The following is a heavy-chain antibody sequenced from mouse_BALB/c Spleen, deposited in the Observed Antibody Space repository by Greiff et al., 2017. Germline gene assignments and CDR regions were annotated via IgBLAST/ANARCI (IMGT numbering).Heavy chain of an antibody. J-gene: IGHJ2*01. CDR1: GFTFSSYG. Sequence: DVKLVESGGDLVKPGGSLKLSCAASGFTFSSYGMSWVRQTPDKRLEWVATISSGGSYTYYPDSVKGRFTISRDNAKNTLYLQMSSLKSEDTAMYYCARHEGNYVIDYWGQGTTLTVSS. D-gene: IGHD2-1*01. V-gene: IGHV5-6*02. CDR2: ISSGGSYT. CDR3: ARHEGNYVIDY.